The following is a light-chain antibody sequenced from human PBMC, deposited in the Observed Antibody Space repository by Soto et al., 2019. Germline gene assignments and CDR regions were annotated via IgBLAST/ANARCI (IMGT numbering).Light chain of an antibody. J-gene: IGKJ1*01. CDR1: QGISNY. CDR2: AAS. V-gene: IGKV1-27*01. CDR3: QKYNGAPWT. Sequence: DIQMTQSPSSLSASVGDRVTITCRASQGISNYLVWYQQKPGKVPKLLIYAASTLQSGVPSRFSGSGSGTDFTLTFSSLQPEDVASYYSQKYNGAPWTFGQGTKVEIK.